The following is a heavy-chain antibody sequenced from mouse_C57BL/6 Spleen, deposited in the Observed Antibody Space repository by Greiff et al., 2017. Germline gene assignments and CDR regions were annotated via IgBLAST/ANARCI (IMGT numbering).Heavy chain of an antibody. CDR2: INPGSGGT. Sequence: VKLMESGAELVRPGTSVKVSCKASGYAFTNYLIEWVKQRPGQGLEWIGVINPGSGGTNYNEKFKGKATLTADKSSSTAYMQLSSLTSEDSAVYFCARSTSGAWFAYWGQGTLVTVSA. D-gene: IGHD6-1*01. CDR3: ARSTSGAWFAY. CDR1: GYAFTNYL. V-gene: IGHV1-54*01. J-gene: IGHJ3*01.